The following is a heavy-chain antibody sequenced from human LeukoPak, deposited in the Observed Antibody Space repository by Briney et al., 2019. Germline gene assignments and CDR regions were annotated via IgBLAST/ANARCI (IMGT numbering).Heavy chain of an antibody. V-gene: IGHV1-8*01. CDR3: ARIRDSSGWYNWFDP. D-gene: IGHD6-19*01. CDR1: GYTFTSYD. CDR2: MNPNSGNT. Sequence: RRASVKVSCKASGYTFTSYDINWVRQATGQGLEWMGWMNPNSGNTGYAQKFQGRVTMTRNTSISTAYMELSSLRSEDTAVYYCARIRDSSGWYNWFDPWGQGTLVTVSS. J-gene: IGHJ5*02.